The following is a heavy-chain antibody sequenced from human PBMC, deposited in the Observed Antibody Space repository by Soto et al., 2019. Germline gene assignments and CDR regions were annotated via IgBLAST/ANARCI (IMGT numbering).Heavy chain of an antibody. CDR2: INSDGSVS. J-gene: IGHJ6*03. CDR1: GFTFSNYW. D-gene: IGHD2-15*01. CDR3: ARGDCVGGPCYSLAGSFYYYMDV. Sequence: EVQLVESGGGLVQPGGSLRLSCAASGFTFSNYWMYWVRQAPGKGLVWVSWINSDGSVSSYADSVKGRLTISRDNVKNTLYLQMDSMRAEDTAVYYCARGDCVGGPCYSLAGSFYYYMDVWGKGTTVTVFS. V-gene: IGHV3-74*01.